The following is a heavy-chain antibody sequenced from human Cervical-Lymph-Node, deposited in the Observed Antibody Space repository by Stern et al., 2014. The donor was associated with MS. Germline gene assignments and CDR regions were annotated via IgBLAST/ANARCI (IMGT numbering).Heavy chain of an antibody. V-gene: IGHV3-23*04. Sequence: EVQLVESGGGLVQPGGSLRLSCAASGFTFSTYAMSWVRQAPGKGLEWVSGISGSGGSTYYADSVKGRFTISRDNSKNTLFLQMNSLRAEDTAVYYCAKDVCSSSDCYSNCWGQGTLVTVSS. CDR3: AKDVCSSSDCYSNC. CDR1: GFTFSTYA. J-gene: IGHJ4*02. D-gene: IGHD2-2*02. CDR2: ISGSGGST.